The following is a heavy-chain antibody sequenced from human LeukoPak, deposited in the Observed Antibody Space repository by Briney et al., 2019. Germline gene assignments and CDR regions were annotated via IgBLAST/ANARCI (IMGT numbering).Heavy chain of an antibody. CDR2: INPNSGGT. CDR3: ARDLAVVVVPAANFDY. CDR1: GYTFTSYY. D-gene: IGHD2-2*01. V-gene: IGHV1-2*02. J-gene: IGHJ4*02. Sequence: ASVKVSCKASGYTFTSYYMHWVRQAPGQGLEWMGWINPNSGGTNYAQKFQGRVTMTRDTSISTAYMELSRLRSDDTAVYYCARDLAVVVVPAANFDYWGQGTLVTVSS.